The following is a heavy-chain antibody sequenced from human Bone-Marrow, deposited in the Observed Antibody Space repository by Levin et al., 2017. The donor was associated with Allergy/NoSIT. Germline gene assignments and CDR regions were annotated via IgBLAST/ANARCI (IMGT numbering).Heavy chain of an antibody. CDR3: TRSPSNNIFGLIND. Sequence: QTGGSLRLSCAASGFTFRKFVLSWVRQAPGKGLEWVSTISGSGEKTYYRESVKGRFSISRDNSKNTVTLHMSSLRDDDTAIYYCTRSPSNNIFGLINDWGTGTLVTVS. CDR2: ISGSGEKT. J-gene: IGHJ4*02. CDR1: GFTFRKFV. V-gene: IGHV3-23*01. D-gene: IGHD3/OR15-3a*01.